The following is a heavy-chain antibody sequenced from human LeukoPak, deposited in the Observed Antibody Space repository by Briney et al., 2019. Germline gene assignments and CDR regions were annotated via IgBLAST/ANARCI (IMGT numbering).Heavy chain of an antibody. CDR2: IRSKAYGGTT. CDR1: GFTFGDYA. D-gene: IGHD3-10*01. Sequence: GGSLRLSCTASGFTFGDYAMSWVRQAPGKGLEWVGFIRSKAYGGTTEYAASVKGRFTISRDDSKSIAYLQMNSLKTEDTAVYYCTREGKVRGVNFDYWGQGTLVTVSS. V-gene: IGHV3-49*04. CDR3: TREGKVRGVNFDY. J-gene: IGHJ4*02.